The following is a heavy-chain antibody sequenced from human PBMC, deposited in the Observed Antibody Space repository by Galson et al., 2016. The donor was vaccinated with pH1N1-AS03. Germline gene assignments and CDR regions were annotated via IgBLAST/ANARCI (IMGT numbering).Heavy chain of an antibody. CDR1: GFTFDAYA. Sequence: LRLSCAGSGFTFDAYAMHWVRQAPGKGPVWVSRINADGSITSYADSVKGRFTISRDNAKNTLYLQMNSLRAEDTAVYYCARGNGRNFDCWGQGTLVTVSS. CDR2: INADGSIT. D-gene: IGHD2-8*01. J-gene: IGHJ4*02. V-gene: IGHV3-74*01. CDR3: ARGNGRNFDC.